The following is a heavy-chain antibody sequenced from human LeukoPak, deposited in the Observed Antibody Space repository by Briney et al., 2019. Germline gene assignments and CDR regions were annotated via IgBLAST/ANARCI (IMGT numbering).Heavy chain of an antibody. CDR1: GFTFSSYW. J-gene: IGHJ4*02. CDR3: ARAGDRQSKLWGRWLHPYSFDY. CDR2: IKQDGREK. D-gene: IGHD5-24*01. Sequence: GGSLRLSCAASGFTFSSYWMRWVRQAPGKGMEGVANIKQDGREKYYVDSGKGRFTISRDNDKNKLYMEMNRLIGEDTAVYYCARAGDRQSKLWGRWLHPYSFDYWGQGTLVTVSS. V-gene: IGHV3-7*01.